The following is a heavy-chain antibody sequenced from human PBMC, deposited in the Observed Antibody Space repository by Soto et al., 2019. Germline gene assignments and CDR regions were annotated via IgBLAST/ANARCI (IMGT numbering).Heavy chain of an antibody. Sequence: EVQLVESGGGLVQPGGSLRLCCVASGFTFSTYWMSWVRLAPGTGLEWVATIKQDGNEKHYVDSVKGRFAISRDNAENPLYLQMSGLGPDEKAVDYCGGGCGRPICPYFLDVGGEGTAVISSS. D-gene: IGHD2-15*01. CDR3: GGGCGRPICPYFLDV. CDR1: GFTFSTYW. V-gene: IGHV3-7*03. CDR2: IKQDGNEK. J-gene: IGHJ6*04.